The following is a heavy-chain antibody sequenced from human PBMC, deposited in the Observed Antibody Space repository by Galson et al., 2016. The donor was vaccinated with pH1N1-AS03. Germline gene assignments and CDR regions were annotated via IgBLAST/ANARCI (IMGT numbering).Heavy chain of an antibody. D-gene: IGHD1-7*01. Sequence: SLRLSCAASGFSFSASWMSWVRQAPGKGLEWVANIRQDGSEKYYVDSVEGRFTISRDNAKNSLYLQMNSLRDEDRAVYYCARASPLNYYLDPWGRGTLVTVSS. CDR1: GFSFSASW. CDR3: ARASPLNYYLDP. J-gene: IGHJ2*01. V-gene: IGHV3-7*03. CDR2: IRQDGSEK.